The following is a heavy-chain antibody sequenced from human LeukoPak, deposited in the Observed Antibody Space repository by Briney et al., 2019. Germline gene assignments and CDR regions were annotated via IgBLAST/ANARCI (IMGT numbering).Heavy chain of an antibody. Sequence: ASVKVSCKASGGTFSSYAISWVRQAPGQGLEWMGGIIPIFGTANYAQKFQGRVTITTDESTSTAYMELSSLRSEDTAVYYCARWEGLAYCGGDCYSAMDVWGQGTTVTVSS. J-gene: IGHJ6*02. CDR3: ARWEGLAYCGGDCYSAMDV. V-gene: IGHV1-69*05. CDR1: GGTFSSYA. CDR2: IIPIFGTA. D-gene: IGHD2-21*02.